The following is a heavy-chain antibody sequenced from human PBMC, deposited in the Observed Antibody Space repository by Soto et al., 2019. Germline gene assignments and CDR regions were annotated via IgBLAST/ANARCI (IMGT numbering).Heavy chain of an antibody. Sequence: SETLSLTCTVSVGSIRSECWSWIRQPPGKGLEWIGYIHNIGITSYNPSLKSRITISLDTSENQFSLQLDSVTAADTAIYFCARGGYNSPWYGGPGYWFDSWGHGTLVTVSS. CDR2: IHNIGIT. V-gene: IGHV4-59*01. D-gene: IGHD6-13*01. J-gene: IGHJ5*01. CDR1: VGSIRSEC. CDR3: ARGGYNSPWYGGPGYWFDS.